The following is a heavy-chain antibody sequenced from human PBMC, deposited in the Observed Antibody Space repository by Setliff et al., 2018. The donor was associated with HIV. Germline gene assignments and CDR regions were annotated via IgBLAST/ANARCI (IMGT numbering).Heavy chain of an antibody. D-gene: IGHD3-10*01. V-gene: IGHV1-24*01. CDR2: FDPEDGET. J-gene: IGHJ4*02. CDR3: ATDKHYYGSGSYYALDY. CDR1: GYTLTELS. Sequence: ASVKVSCKVSGYTLTELSMHWVRQAPGEGLEWMGGFDPEDGETIYAQKFQGRVTMTEDTSTDTAYMELSSLRSEDTAVYYCATDKHYYGSGSYYALDYWGQGTLVTVSS.